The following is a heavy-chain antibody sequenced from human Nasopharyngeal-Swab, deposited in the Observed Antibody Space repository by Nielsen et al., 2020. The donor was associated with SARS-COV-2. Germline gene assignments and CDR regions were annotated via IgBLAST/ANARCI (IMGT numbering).Heavy chain of an antibody. CDR2: ITSRDGST. CDR1: GFTFSHYA. D-gene: IGHD2-15*01. Sequence: GESLKISCAVSGFTFSHYAMTWVRQAPGKGLEWVSSITSRDGSTYYADSVKGRFTISRDNSKNTLYLQMNSLRAEDTAVYYCARDRVGWSIDYWGQGTLVTVPS. J-gene: IGHJ4*02. V-gene: IGHV3-23*01. CDR3: ARDRVGWSIDY.